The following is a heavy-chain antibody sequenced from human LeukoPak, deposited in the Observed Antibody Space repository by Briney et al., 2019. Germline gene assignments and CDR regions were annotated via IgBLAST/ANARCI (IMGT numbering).Heavy chain of an antibody. V-gene: IGHV4-59*01. CDR2: IYYSGST. Sequence: SETLSLTCTVSGGSISRYYWSWIRQPPGKGLEWIGYIYYSGSTNYNPSLKSRVTISVDTSKNQFSLKLSSVTAADTAVYYCASYYDSSGYADAFDIWGQGTMVTVSS. CDR3: ASYYDSSGYADAFDI. J-gene: IGHJ3*02. CDR1: GGSISRYY. D-gene: IGHD3-22*01.